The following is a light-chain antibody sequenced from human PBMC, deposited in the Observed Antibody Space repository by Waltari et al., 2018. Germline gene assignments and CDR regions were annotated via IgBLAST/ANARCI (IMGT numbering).Light chain of an antibody. Sequence: EIVMTQSPATLSVSQGERATLSCRASQSVSSNLAWYQQKPGQAPRLLSYGASTRATGIPARFSGSGSGTEFTLTISSLQSEDFAVYYCQQYNNWPITFGQGTRLEIK. CDR3: QQYNNWPIT. V-gene: IGKV3-15*01. CDR2: GAS. CDR1: QSVSSN. J-gene: IGKJ5*01.